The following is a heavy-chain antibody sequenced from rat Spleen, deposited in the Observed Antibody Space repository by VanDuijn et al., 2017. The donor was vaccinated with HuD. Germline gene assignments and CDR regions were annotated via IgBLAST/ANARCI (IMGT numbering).Heavy chain of an antibody. J-gene: IGHJ4*01. CDR1: GFTFSDYG. V-gene: IGHV5-34*01. CDR2: IRSNSGTI. Sequence: EVQLVESGGGLVQPGRSLKLSCVASGFTFSDYGMDWIRQAPGKGLEWVAYIRSNSGTIHYADTVEGRFTISRDNAQNTLYLQMSKLGSEDTGIYYCTTAQGLDAWGQGASVTVSS. CDR3: TTAQGLDA.